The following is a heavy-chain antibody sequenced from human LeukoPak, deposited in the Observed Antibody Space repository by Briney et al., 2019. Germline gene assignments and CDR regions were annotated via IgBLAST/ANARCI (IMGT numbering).Heavy chain of an antibody. D-gene: IGHD3-10*01. CDR1: GYSFTSYW. Sequence: GESLKISCKGSGYSFTSYWIGWVRQMPGKGLEWMGIIYPGDSDTRYSPSFQDQVSMSADKSISTVYVQWSSLRASDTAMYYCARLSDYGSGSYIDFWGQGSPVTVSS. J-gene: IGHJ4*02. CDR3: ARLSDYGSGSYIDF. V-gene: IGHV5-51*01. CDR2: IYPGDSDT.